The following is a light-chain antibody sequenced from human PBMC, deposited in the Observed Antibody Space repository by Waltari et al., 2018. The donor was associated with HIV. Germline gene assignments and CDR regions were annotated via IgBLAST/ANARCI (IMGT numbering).Light chain of an antibody. CDR2: KDS. CDR3: KSADITGTLGV. V-gene: IGLV3-25*03. CDR1: ALPRQF. J-gene: IGLJ2*01. Sequence: SYELAQPPSVSLSPGQTARLTCSGDALPRQFVYWYQQKPGQAPIVVIYKDSERPSGIPERFSGFISGTTATLTISAVQAEDEADYYCKSADITGTLGVFGGGTRLTV.